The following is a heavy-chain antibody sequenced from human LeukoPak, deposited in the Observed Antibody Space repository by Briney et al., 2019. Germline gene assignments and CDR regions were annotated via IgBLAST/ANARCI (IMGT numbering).Heavy chain of an antibody. D-gene: IGHD6-6*01. CDR2: IYYYSGST. V-gene: IGHV4-39*07. J-gene: IGHJ4*02. CDR3: ARGGLTARLPRFDY. CDR1: GGSISSSTYF. Sequence: PSETLSLTCTVSGGSISSSTYFWGWIRQPPGKGLEWIGSIYYYSGSTYYNPSLKSRVTISVDTSKNQSSLKLSSVTAADTAVYYCARGGLTARLPRFDYWGQGTLVTVSS.